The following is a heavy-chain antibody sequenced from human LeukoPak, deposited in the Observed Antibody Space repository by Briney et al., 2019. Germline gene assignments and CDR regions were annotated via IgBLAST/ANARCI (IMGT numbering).Heavy chain of an antibody. Sequence: GGSLRLYCAASGFTFSSYSMNWVRQAPGKGLEWVSSISSSSSYIYYADSVKGRFTISRDNAKNSLYLQMNSLRAEDTAVYYCARDVGAAAAQHWGQGTLVTVSS. J-gene: IGHJ1*01. CDR3: ARDVGAAAAQH. CDR1: GFTFSSYS. V-gene: IGHV3-21*01. CDR2: ISSSSSYI. D-gene: IGHD6-13*01.